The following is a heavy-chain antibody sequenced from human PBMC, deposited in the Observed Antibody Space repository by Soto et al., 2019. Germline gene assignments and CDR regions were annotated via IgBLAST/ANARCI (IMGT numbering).Heavy chain of an antibody. CDR2: INVGNGNT. Sequence: ASVKVSCKASGYTFTSYAMHWVRQAPGQRLEWMGWINVGNGNTKYSQKFQGRVTITRDTSASTAYMELSSLRSEDTAVYYCAREAYWGWFDPWGQGTLVTVSS. V-gene: IGHV1-3*01. D-gene: IGHD3-16*01. CDR1: GYTFTSYA. J-gene: IGHJ5*02. CDR3: AREAYWGWFDP.